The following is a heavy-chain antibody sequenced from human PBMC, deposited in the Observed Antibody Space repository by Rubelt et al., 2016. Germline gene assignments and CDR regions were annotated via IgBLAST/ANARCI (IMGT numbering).Heavy chain of an antibody. Sequence: QVQLQQWGAGLVKPSETLSLTCTVSGGSISSSSYYWGWIRQPPGKGLEWIGSIYYSGSTYYNPSLKSRVTISVDTSKNQFSLKLSSVTAADTAVYYCAETGYSSHWGQGTLVTVSS. CDR2: IYYSGST. V-gene: IGHV4-39*01. CDR1: GGSISSSSYY. CDR3: AETGYSSH. D-gene: IGHD3-9*01. J-gene: IGHJ4*02.